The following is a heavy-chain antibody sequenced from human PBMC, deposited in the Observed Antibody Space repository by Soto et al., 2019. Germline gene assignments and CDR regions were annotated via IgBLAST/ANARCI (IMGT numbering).Heavy chain of an antibody. V-gene: IGHV1-69*01. CDR1: GGTFSSYA. Sequence: QVQLVQSGAEVKKPGSSVKVSCKASGGTFSSYAISWVRQAPGQGLEWMGGIIPIFGTANYAQKSQGRVTITADESTITAYMELSSLRSEDTAVYYCARVSRDYDILTGYYYFNWFDPWGQGTLVTVSS. CDR3: ARVSRDYDILTGYYYFNWFDP. CDR2: IIPIFGTA. J-gene: IGHJ5*02. D-gene: IGHD3-9*01.